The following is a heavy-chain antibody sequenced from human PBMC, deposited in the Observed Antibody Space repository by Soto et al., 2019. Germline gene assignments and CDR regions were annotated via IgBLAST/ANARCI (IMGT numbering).Heavy chain of an antibody. CDR3: AILPQSGTYFKFDF. CDR1: GGTFTTYA. D-gene: IGHD3-3*01. J-gene: IGHJ4*02. V-gene: IGHV1-69*06. Sequence: QVHLVQSEAEVKKPGSSVKVSCKASGGTFTTYAFNWVRQAPGQGLEWMGGIVTISGTTSYAQKFQGRVTVPADRSTSTTYMELGSLTSEDTAVYYCAILPQSGTYFKFDFWGQGTQVTVSS. CDR2: IVTISGTT.